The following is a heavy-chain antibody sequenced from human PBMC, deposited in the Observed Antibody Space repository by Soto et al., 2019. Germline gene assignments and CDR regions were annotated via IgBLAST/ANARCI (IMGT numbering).Heavy chain of an antibody. CDR2: INHSGST. D-gene: IGHD3-10*01. V-gene: IGHV4-34*01. CDR1: GGSFSGYY. J-gene: IGHJ4*02. Sequence: SETLSLTCAVYGGSFSGYYWSWIRQPPGKGLEWIGEINHSGSTNYNPSLKSRVTISVDTSKNQFSLKLSSVTAADTAVYYCASVGPYLVRADYYFDYWGQGTLVTVSS. CDR3: ASVGPYLVRADYYFDY.